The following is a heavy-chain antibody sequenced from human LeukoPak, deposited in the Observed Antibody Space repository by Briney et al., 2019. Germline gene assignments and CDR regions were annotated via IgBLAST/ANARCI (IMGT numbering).Heavy chain of an antibody. J-gene: IGHJ4*02. Sequence: ASVKVSCKASGYTLTGYYMNWVRQAPGQGLEWMGWINPNSGGTNYAQKFQGRVTMTRDTSISTAYMELSRLRSDDTAVYYCARDLSSSGWYGHWGQGTLVTVSS. CDR2: INPNSGGT. CDR1: GYTLTGYY. D-gene: IGHD6-19*01. CDR3: ARDLSSSGWYGH. V-gene: IGHV1-2*02.